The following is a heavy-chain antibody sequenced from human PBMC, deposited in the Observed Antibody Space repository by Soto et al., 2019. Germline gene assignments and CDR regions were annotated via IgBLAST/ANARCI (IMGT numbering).Heavy chain of an antibody. J-gene: IGHJ6*02. CDR2: IIDDGSST. Sequence: GGSLRLSCAASGFTFSPYWMHWVRQVPGKGLVWVSRIIDDGSSTGYADSVKGRFTISRDNAKNTLYLQMNSLRGEDTAVYYCAREIGGGMDVRGQGTTVTVSS. CDR1: GFTFSPYW. CDR3: AREIGGGMDV. D-gene: IGHD3-10*01. V-gene: IGHV3-74*01.